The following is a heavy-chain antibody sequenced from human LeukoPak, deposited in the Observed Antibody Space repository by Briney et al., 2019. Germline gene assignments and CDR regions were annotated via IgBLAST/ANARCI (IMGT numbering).Heavy chain of an antibody. CDR2: MNGNGGRI. CDR3: VRVAPSDYYDTTGYWGDH. Sequence: GGSLRLSCAASGFTFSSYEMNWVRQAPGKGLEWVSGMNGNGGRIYYADSVKGRFTISRDNSKNTLYLQMNSLRAEDTAVYYCVRVAPSDYYDTTGYWGDHWGQGTLVTVSS. D-gene: IGHD3-22*01. CDR1: GFTFSSYE. V-gene: IGHV3-23*01. J-gene: IGHJ4*02.